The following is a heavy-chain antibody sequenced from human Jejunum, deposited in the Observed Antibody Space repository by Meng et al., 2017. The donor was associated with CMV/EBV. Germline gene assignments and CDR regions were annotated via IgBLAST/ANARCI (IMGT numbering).Heavy chain of an antibody. J-gene: IGHJ4*02. V-gene: IGHV6-1*01. D-gene: IGHD6-25*01. CDR1: SSNRAT. CDR3: VRSGYSSAWPPGDFNY. CDR2: TYYRAKWES. Sequence: SSNRATWNWIRQAPSRGLEWLGRTYYRAKWESDYAVSVKSRLTINADTTENQFSLHLNSVTPDDTAVYYCVRSGYSSAWPPGDFNYWGRGTLVTVSS.